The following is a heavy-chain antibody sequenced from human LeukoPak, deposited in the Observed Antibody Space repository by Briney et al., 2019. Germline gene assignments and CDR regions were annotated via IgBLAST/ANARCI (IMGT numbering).Heavy chain of an antibody. Sequence: GGSLRLSCAASGFTFSSYAMSWVRQAPGKGLEWVSAISGSGGSTYYADSVKGRFTISRDNSKNTLYLQMNSLRAEDTAVYYCAKTPSSGYLYEYFQHWGQGTLVTVSS. D-gene: IGHD3-22*01. CDR2: ISGSGGST. V-gene: IGHV3-23*01. J-gene: IGHJ1*01. CDR1: GFTFSSYA. CDR3: AKTPSSGYLYEYFQH.